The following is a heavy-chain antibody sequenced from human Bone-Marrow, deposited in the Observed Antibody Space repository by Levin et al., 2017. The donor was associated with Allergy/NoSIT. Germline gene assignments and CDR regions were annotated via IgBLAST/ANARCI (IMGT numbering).Heavy chain of an antibody. V-gene: IGHV1-3*01. Sequence: GESLKISCQASGYTFTSYAMHWVRQAPGQRLEWMGWINAGNGNTKYSQKFQGRVTITRDTSASTAYMELSSLRSEDTAVYYCARVGLRYSYGQYYFDYWGQGTLVTVSS. CDR3: ARVGLRYSYGQYYFDY. CDR1: GYTFTSYA. J-gene: IGHJ4*02. CDR2: INAGNGNT. D-gene: IGHD5-18*01.